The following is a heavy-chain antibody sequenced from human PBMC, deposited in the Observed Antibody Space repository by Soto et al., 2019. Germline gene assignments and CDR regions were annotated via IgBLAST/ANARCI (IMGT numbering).Heavy chain of an antibody. J-gene: IGHJ3*02. Sequence: ASVKVSCKVSGYTLTELSMHWVRQAPGKGLEWMGGFDPEDGETIYAQKFQGRVTMTEDTSTDTAYMELSSLRSEDTAVYYCATAKWPALWGVPAERDVFDIWGQGTMVTVSS. CDR2: FDPEDGET. CDR1: GYTLTELS. V-gene: IGHV1-24*01. CDR3: ATAKWPALWGVPAERDVFDI. D-gene: IGHD2-2*01.